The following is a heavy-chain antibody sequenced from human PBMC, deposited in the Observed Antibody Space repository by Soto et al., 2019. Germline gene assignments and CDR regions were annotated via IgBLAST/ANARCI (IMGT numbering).Heavy chain of an antibody. D-gene: IGHD4-4*01. J-gene: IGHJ4*02. V-gene: IGHV3-48*01. CDR1: GFTFSSYS. CDR2: ISSSSSTI. CDR3: ARAETTVTTCFDY. Sequence: GGSLRLSCAASGFTFSSYSMNWVRQAPGKGLEWVSYISSSSSTIYYADSVKGRFTISRDNAKNSLYLQMNSLRAEDTAVYYCARAETTVTTCFDYWGQGTLVTVSS.